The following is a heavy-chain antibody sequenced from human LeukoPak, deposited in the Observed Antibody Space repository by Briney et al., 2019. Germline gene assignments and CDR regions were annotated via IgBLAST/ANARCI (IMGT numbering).Heavy chain of an antibody. J-gene: IGHJ4*02. D-gene: IGHD6-19*01. Sequence: GGSLRLSCAASGFTFSTYAMSWVRQAPGKGLEWVSVISGSGSSTYYADSVKGRFTISRDNSKNTLYLQMNSLRAEDTAVYYCAKDFGSGWLVDYWGQGTLVTVSS. CDR1: GFTFSTYA. V-gene: IGHV3-23*01. CDR2: ISGSGSST. CDR3: AKDFGSGWLVDY.